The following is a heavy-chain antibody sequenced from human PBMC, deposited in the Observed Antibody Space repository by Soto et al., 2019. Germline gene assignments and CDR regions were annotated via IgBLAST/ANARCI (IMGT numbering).Heavy chain of an antibody. D-gene: IGHD5-12*01. Sequence: GASVKVSCKASGGTFSSYAISWVRQAPGQGLEWMGGIIPIFGTANYAQKFQGRVTITADESTSTAYMELSSLRSEDTAVYYCARSSSGYNPASEMATMTGFDYWGQGTLVTVSS. CDR2: IIPIFGTA. CDR3: ARSSSGYNPASEMATMTGFDY. V-gene: IGHV1-69*13. J-gene: IGHJ4*02. CDR1: GGTFSSYA.